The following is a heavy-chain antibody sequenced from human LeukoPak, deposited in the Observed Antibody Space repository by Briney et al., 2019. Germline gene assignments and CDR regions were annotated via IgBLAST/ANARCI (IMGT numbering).Heavy chain of an antibody. D-gene: IGHD4-17*01. Sequence: GGSLRLSCAASGFTFSSYSMNWVRQAPGKGLEWVSSISSSSSYIYYADSVKGRFTISRDNAKNSLYLQMNSLRAEDTAVYYCARDLDYGDPTPTDYWGQGTLVTVSS. V-gene: IGHV3-21*01. CDR2: ISSSSSYI. CDR3: ARDLDYGDPTPTDY. J-gene: IGHJ4*02. CDR1: GFTFSSYS.